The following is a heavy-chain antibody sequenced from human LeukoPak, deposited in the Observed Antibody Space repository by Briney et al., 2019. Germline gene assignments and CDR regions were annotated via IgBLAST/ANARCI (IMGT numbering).Heavy chain of an antibody. CDR1: GYTFASYD. V-gene: IGHV1-8*01. J-gene: IGHJ6*03. Sequence: ASVKVSCKASGYTFASYDINWVRQATGQGLEWMGWMNPNSGNTGYAQKFQGRVTMTRNTSISTAYMELSSLRSEDTAVYYCARLKYDFGVDYMDVWGKGATVTVSS. CDR3: ARLKYDFGVDYMDV. D-gene: IGHD3-3*01. CDR2: MNPNSGNT.